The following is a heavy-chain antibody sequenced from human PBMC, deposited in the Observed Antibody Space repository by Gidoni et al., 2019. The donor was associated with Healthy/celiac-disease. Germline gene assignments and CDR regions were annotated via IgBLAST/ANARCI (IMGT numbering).Heavy chain of an antibody. CDR3: ATLGQLRYFDWLLPADY. CDR2: INWNGGST. V-gene: IGHV3-20*04. Sequence: EVQLVASGGGVVRPGGSLSLSCAASGFTFADYGMSWVRQAPGKGLEWVSGINWNGGSTGYADSVKGRFTISRDNAKNSLYLQMNSLRAEDTALYYCATLGQLRYFDWLLPADYWGQGTLVTVSS. CDR1: GFTFADYG. D-gene: IGHD3-9*01. J-gene: IGHJ4*02.